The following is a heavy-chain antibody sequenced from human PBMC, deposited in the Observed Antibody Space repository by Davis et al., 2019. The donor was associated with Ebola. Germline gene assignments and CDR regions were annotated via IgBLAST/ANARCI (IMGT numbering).Heavy chain of an antibody. Sequence: GESLKISCAASGFTVGSNYMSWVRQAPGKGLEWISVIYSGTESYYADAVKGRFTISRDRSKNMLYLQLNNLRVDDTAVYYCARLTAEATYWGQGTLVTVS. V-gene: IGHV3-53*01. J-gene: IGHJ4*02. CDR3: ARLTAEATY. CDR1: GFTVGSNY. CDR2: IYSGTES. D-gene: IGHD2-21*02.